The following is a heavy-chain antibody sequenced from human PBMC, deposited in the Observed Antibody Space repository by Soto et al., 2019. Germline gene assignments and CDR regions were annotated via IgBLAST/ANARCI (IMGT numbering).Heavy chain of an antibody. D-gene: IGHD2-2*01. J-gene: IGHJ4*02. Sequence: VGSLRLSCAASGFTFSSYAMSWVRQAPGKGLEWVSAISGSGGSTYYADSVKGRFTISRDNSKNTLYLQMNSLRAEDTTVYYCAKVAVLGYCSSTSCYAPYYFDYWGQGTLVTVS. CDR2: ISGSGGST. V-gene: IGHV3-23*01. CDR1: GFTFSSYA. CDR3: AKVAVLGYCSSTSCYAPYYFDY.